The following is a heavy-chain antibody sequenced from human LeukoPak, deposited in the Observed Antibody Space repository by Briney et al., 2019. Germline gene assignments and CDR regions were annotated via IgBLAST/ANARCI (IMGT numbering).Heavy chain of an antibody. CDR1: GFTFSSYS. CDR3: ARDRTCSGGSCYQDFDY. D-gene: IGHD2-15*01. J-gene: IGHJ4*02. V-gene: IGHV3-21*01. CDR2: ISSSSSYI. Sequence: GGSLRLSCAASGFTFSSYSMNWVRQAPGKGLEWVSSISSSSSYIYYVDSVKGRFTISRDNAKNSLYLQMNSLRAEDTAGYYCARDRTCSGGSCYQDFDYWGQGTLVTVSS.